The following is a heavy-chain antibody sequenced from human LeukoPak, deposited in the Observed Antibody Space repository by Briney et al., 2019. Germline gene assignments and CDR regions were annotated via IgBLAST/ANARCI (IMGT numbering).Heavy chain of an antibody. CDR1: GGSISSYY. CDR3: ARQVVPAAIKASWFDP. J-gene: IGHJ5*02. V-gene: IGHV4-59*08. Sequence: SETLSLTCTVSGGSISSYYWSWIRQPPGKGLEWIGYIYYSGSTNYNPSLKSRVTISVDTSKNQFSLKLSSVTAADTAVYYCARQVVPAAIKASWFDPWGQGTLVTVSS. D-gene: IGHD2-2*01. CDR2: IYYSGST.